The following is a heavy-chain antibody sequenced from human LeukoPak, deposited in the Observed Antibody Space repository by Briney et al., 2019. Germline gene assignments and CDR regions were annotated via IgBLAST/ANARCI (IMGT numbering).Heavy chain of an antibody. CDR3: ARNPRGATYES. CDR2: INSDGSIT. Sequence: PGGSLTLTCAASGFTFSSYWMHWVRQAPGKGLVWVSRINSDGSITTYADSVRGRFTVSRDNAKNTLYLQMNSLRAEDTAVYYCARNPRGATYESWGQGTLQTVSS. J-gene: IGHJ4*02. V-gene: IGHV3-74*03. CDR1: GFTFSSYW. D-gene: IGHD1-26*01.